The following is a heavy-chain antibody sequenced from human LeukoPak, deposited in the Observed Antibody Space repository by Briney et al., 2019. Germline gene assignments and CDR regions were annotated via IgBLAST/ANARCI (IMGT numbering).Heavy chain of an antibody. CDR1: GYTFISYG. CDR3: ARGRGISARPNYFDY. Sequence: ASVKVSCKASGYTFISYGINWVRQAPGQGLEWMGWISAYNGNTNYAQKFQGRVTMTTDTSTSTAYMELRSLRSEDTAVYYCARGRGISARPNYFDYWGQGTLVTVSS. CDR2: ISAYNGNT. D-gene: IGHD6-6*01. J-gene: IGHJ4*02. V-gene: IGHV1-18*01.